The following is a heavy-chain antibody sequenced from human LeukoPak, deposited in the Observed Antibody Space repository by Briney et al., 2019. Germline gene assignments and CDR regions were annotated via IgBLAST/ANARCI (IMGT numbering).Heavy chain of an antibody. V-gene: IGHV3-74*01. Sequence: GGSLRLSCAASGFTFKNYWMHWVRQAPGKGLVWVSRIDSDGSSTNYADSVKGRFTISRDNAKNTLYLQMNSLRAEDTAVYYCALIGLDSSGYYYDYLDYWGQGTLVTVSS. CDR2: IDSDGSST. J-gene: IGHJ4*02. D-gene: IGHD3-22*01. CDR1: GFTFKNYW. CDR3: ALIGLDSSGYYYDYLDY.